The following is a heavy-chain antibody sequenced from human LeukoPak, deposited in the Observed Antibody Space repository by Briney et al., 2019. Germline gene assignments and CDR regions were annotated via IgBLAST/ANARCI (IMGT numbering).Heavy chain of an antibody. J-gene: IGHJ6*03. V-gene: IGHV4-4*07. D-gene: IGHD6-6*01. Sequence: SETLSLTCTVSGGSISSYYWSWIRQPAGKGLEWIGRIYTSGSTNYNPSLKSRVTMSVDTSKNQFSLKLSSVTAADTAVYYCARGKIAARLDYYYYMDVWGKGTTVTVSS. CDR1: GGSISSYY. CDR3: ARGKIAARLDYYYYMDV. CDR2: IYTSGST.